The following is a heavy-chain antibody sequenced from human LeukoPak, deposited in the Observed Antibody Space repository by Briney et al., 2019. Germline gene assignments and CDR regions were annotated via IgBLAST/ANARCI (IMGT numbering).Heavy chain of an antibody. Sequence: GGSLRLSCAASGFTFSSYAMSWVRQAPGKGVEWVSAISASGGSTYYADSVKGRFTISRDNSKNTLYLQMNSLRAEDTAVYYCARTGLGLYSFDYWGQGTLVTVSS. CDR2: ISASGGST. J-gene: IGHJ4*02. CDR1: GFTFSSYA. V-gene: IGHV3-23*01. CDR3: ARTGLGLYSFDY. D-gene: IGHD3/OR15-3a*01.